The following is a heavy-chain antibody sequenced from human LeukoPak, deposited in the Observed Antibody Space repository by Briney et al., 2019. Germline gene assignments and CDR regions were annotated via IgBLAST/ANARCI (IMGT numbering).Heavy chain of an antibody. J-gene: IGHJ3*02. Sequence: SETLSLTCTVSGGSISSSSYYWDWIRQPPGKGLEWIGSIYYSGSTYYNPSLKSRVTMSVDTSKNQFSLKLSSVTAADTAVYYCARPFTTSYYGGAFDIWGQGTMVTVSS. CDR2: IYYSGST. CDR3: ARPFTTSYYGGAFDI. V-gene: IGHV4-39*01. D-gene: IGHD1-26*01. CDR1: GGSISSSSYY.